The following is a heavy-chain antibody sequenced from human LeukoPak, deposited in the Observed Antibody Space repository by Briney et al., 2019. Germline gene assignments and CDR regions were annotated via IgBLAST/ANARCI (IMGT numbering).Heavy chain of an antibody. V-gene: IGHV4-4*07. J-gene: IGHJ5*02. CDR3: ARVGSVLLWFGEHSGDWFDP. CDR2: IYTSGST. CDR1: GGSISSYY. Sequence: SETLSLTCTVSGGSISSYYWSWIRQPAGKGLEWIGRIYTSGSTNYNPSLKSRVTMSVDTSKNQFSLKLSSVTAADTAVYCCARVGSVLLWFGEHSGDWFDPWGQGTLVTVSS. D-gene: IGHD3-10*01.